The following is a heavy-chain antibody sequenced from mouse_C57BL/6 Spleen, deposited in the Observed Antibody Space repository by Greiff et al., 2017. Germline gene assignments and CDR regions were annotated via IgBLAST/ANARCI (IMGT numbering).Heavy chain of an antibody. Sequence: QVQLQQPGAELVKPGASVKMSCTASGYTFTSYWITWVKQRPGQGLEWIGDIYPGSGSTNYNEKFKSKATLTVDTSSSTAYMQLSSLTSEDSAVYYCAREGDGPTFFFDYWGQGTTLTVSS. CDR2: IYPGSGST. J-gene: IGHJ2*01. CDR3: AREGDGPTFFFDY. V-gene: IGHV1-55*01. D-gene: IGHD2-3*01. CDR1: GYTFTSYW.